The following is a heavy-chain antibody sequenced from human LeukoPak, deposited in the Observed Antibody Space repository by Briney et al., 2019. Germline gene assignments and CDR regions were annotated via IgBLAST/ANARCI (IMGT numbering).Heavy chain of an antibody. CDR3: AKGNDFWSGYCFDY. J-gene: IGHJ4*02. V-gene: IGHV3-23*01. CDR2: ISGSGGST. CDR1: GFTFSSYA. Sequence: GGSLRLSCAASGFTFSSYAMSWVRQAPGKGLEWVSAISGSGGSTYYADSVRGRFTISRDNSKNTLYLQMNSLRAEDTAVYYCAKGNDFWSGYCFDYWGQGTLVTVSS. D-gene: IGHD3-3*01.